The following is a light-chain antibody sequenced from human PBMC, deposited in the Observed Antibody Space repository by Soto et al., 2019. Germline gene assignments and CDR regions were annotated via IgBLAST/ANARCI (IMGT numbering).Light chain of an antibody. Sequence: DIQMTQSPSSLSASVGDRVTITCRASQVIKNYLAWYQLKPGKAPKLLIYAASTLQSGVPSRFSGSGSGTDFTLTISSLQPEDVATYYCQEYNSAPWTFGQGTKVEIK. CDR1: QVIKNY. V-gene: IGKV1-27*01. CDR2: AAS. CDR3: QEYNSAPWT. J-gene: IGKJ1*01.